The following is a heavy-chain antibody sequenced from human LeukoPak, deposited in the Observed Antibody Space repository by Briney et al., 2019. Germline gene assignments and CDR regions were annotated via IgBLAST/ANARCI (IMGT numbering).Heavy chain of an antibody. J-gene: IGHJ4*02. Sequence: SGPALVKPTQTLTLTCTFSGFSLSTSGMCVSWIRQPLGKALEWLARIDWDDDKYYSTSLKTRLTISKDTSKNQVVLTMTNMDPVDTATYYCARILSLRFTYYFDYWGQGTLVTVSS. CDR2: IDWDDDK. D-gene: IGHD3-3*01. CDR3: ARILSLRFTYYFDY. V-gene: IGHV2-70*11. CDR1: GFSLSTSGMC.